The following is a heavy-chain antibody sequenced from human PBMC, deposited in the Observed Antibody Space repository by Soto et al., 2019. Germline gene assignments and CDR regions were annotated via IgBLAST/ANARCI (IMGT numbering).Heavy chain of an antibody. CDR2: IYYSGST. V-gene: IGHV4-61*08. CDR3: ARIPVDTSMISWFGP. CDR1: GGSVSSGDYS. D-gene: IGHD5-18*01. Sequence: PAETLSPTCTVPGGSVSSGDYSWSWIRQPPGEGLEGIGNIYYSGSTNYNPSLKSRATISVDTSKSQFSLKVSSATAADTAMYYCARIPVDTSMISWFGPWGQGTLVTVSS. J-gene: IGHJ5*02.